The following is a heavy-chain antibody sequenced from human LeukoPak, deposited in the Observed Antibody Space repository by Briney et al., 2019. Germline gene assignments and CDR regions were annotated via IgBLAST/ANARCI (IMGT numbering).Heavy chain of an antibody. CDR1: GFTFSSYG. CDR3: AKDLGSSGWFEYYFDY. Sequence: GGSLRLSCAASGFTFSSYGMSWVRQAPGKGLEWVSAISGSGGSTYYADSVKGRFTISRDNSKNTLYLQMNSLRAEDTAVDYCAKDLGSSGWFEYYFDYWGQGTLVTVSS. J-gene: IGHJ4*02. V-gene: IGHV3-23*01. CDR2: ISGSGGST. D-gene: IGHD6-19*01.